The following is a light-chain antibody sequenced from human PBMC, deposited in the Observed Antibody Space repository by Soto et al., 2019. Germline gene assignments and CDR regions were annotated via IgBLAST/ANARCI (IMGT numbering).Light chain of an antibody. Sequence: QSALTQPRSVSGSPGQSVTISCTGTSSDVGGYNYVSWYQKYPGKAPRLMIYDVSKRYSGVPDRFSGSKSGNTASLTISGLQAEDEADYYCCSHAGSFTLVFGGGTKVTVL. CDR1: SSDVGGYNY. J-gene: IGLJ2*01. V-gene: IGLV2-11*01. CDR3: CSHAGSFTLV. CDR2: DVS.